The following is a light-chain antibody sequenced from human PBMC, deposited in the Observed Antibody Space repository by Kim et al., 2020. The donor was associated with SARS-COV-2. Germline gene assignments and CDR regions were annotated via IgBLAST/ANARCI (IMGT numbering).Light chain of an antibody. CDR2: RDS. J-gene: IGLJ3*02. CDR3: QVWDSSTAGV. CDR1: NSGSKK. V-gene: IGLV3-9*01. Sequence: VAVGQTARITCGGNNSGSKKVHGYQQKPGQAPVLVIYRDSNRPSGIPERFSGSNSGNTATLTISRAQAGDEADYYCQVWDSSTAGVFGGGTQLTVL.